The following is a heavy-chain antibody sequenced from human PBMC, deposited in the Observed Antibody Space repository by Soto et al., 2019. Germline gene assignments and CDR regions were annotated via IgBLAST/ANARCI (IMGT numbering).Heavy chain of an antibody. J-gene: IGHJ6*02. CDR2: IYYSGST. D-gene: IGHD2-2*01. Sequence: PSETLSLTCTVSGGSISSSSYYWGWIRQPPGKGLEWIGSIYYSGSTYYNPSLKSRVTISVDTSKNQFSLKLSSVTAADTAVYYCARQSSEDNGVVLFRGQGSTVTVSS. V-gene: IGHV4-39*01. CDR3: ARQSSEDNGVVLF. CDR1: GGSISSSSYY.